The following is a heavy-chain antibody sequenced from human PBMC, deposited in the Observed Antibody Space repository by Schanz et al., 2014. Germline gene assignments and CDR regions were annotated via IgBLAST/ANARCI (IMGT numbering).Heavy chain of an antibody. V-gene: IGHV3-23*04. Sequence: EVQLVESGGGLVQPGRSLRLSCTASRIIFGTYSMNWIRQAPGKGLEWVSGIGGSGDSTHYADSVKGRFIISRDNSKNALYLQMDSLRAEDTSVYYCARGIITMVRGGDVGAFDIWGQGTMVTVSS. J-gene: IGHJ3*02. CDR1: RIIFGTYS. CDR3: ARGIITMVRGGDVGAFDI. D-gene: IGHD3-10*01. CDR2: IGGSGDST.